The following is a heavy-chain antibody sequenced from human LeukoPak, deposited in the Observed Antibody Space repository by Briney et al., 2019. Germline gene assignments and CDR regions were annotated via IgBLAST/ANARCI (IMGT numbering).Heavy chain of an antibody. J-gene: IGHJ4*02. D-gene: IGHD5/OR15-5a*01. CDR2: IYYSGST. V-gene: IGHV4-39*01. CDR3: ARRLVYYFDY. CDR1: GGSISSSSYY. Sequence: SETLSLTCTVSGGSISSSSYYWGWIRQPPGKGLEWIGSIYYSGSTYYNPSLKSRVTISVDTSKNQFSLKLSSVTAAGTAVYYCARRLVYYFDYWGQGTLVTVSS.